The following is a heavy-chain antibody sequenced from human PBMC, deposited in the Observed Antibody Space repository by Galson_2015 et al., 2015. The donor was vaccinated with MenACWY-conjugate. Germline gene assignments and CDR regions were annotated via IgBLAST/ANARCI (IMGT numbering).Heavy chain of an antibody. J-gene: IGHJ5*02. D-gene: IGHD3-10*01. V-gene: IGHV1-18*04. CDR1: GYTFTNYD. CDR2: ISHYNGNT. CDR3: ARVSLRDSGSNPNWLDP. Sequence: QSGAEVKTPGASVKVSRKASGYTFTNYDITWVRQAPGQGLEWMGWISHYNGNTRFGEKVQGRVPMTTDTSTNTAYMELRSLRSDDTAVYYCARVSLRDSGSNPNWLDPWGQGTLVTVSS.